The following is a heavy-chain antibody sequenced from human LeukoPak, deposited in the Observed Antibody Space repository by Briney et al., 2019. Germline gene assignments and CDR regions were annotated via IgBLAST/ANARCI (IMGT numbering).Heavy chain of an antibody. CDR1: GFTFSSYA. J-gene: IGHJ6*03. Sequence: GGSLRLSCAASGFTFSSYAMHWVRQTPGKGLEWVAVISYDGSNKYYADSVKGRFTISRDNAQNSLYLQMNSLRAEDTAVYYCARDDWLLWFGSPHYYMDVWGKGTTVTVSS. V-gene: IGHV3-30-3*01. CDR2: ISYDGSNK. CDR3: ARDDWLLWFGSPHYYMDV. D-gene: IGHD3-10*01.